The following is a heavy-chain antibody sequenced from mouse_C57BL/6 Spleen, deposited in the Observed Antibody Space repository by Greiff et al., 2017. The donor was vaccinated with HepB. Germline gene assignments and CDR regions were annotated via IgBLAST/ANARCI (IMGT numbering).Heavy chain of an antibody. CDR2: ISSGGDDI. CDR3: TRAYGKGDYFDY. J-gene: IGHJ2*01. CDR1: GFTFSSYA. D-gene: IGHD2-1*01. Sequence: EVQWVESGEGLVKPGGSLKLSCAASGFTFSSYAMSWVRQTPEKRLEWVAYISSGGDDIYYADTVKGRFTISRDNARNTLYLQMSSLKSEDTAMYYCTRAYGKGDYFDYWGQGTTLTVSS. V-gene: IGHV5-9-1*02.